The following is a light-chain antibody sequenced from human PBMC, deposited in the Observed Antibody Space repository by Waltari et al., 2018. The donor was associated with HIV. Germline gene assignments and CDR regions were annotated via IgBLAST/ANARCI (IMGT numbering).Light chain of an antibody. CDR3: TAWDDSLSGVV. CDR1: RSNIGSKY. V-gene: IGLV1-47*01. CDR2: RTK. Sequence: QSVLTQPPSASGTPGQRVTISCSGSRSNIGSKYVYWYQQLPGTAPKLLIYRTKQRPSGVPDRFSGSKSGTSASLSISGLRSEDEADYHCTAWDDSLSGVVFGGGTKLTVL. J-gene: IGLJ2*01.